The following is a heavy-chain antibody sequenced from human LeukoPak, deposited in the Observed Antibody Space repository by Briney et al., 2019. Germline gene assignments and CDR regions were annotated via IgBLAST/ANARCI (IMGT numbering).Heavy chain of an antibody. CDR3: ARGRYSSTTYYFDS. V-gene: IGHV3-7*03. J-gene: IGHJ4*02. Sequence: QSGGSLRLSCAASGFTFSSSWMSWVRQAPGKGLEWVANIKKDGSETYYVDSVKGRFTISRDNAKNPLYLQMNSLRAEDTAIYYCARGRYSSTTYYFDSWGQGTLVTVSS. D-gene: IGHD6-13*01. CDR2: IKKDGSET. CDR1: GFTFSSSW.